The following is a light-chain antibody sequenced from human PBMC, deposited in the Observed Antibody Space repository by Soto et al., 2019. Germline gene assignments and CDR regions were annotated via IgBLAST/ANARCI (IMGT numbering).Light chain of an antibody. V-gene: IGLV2-8*01. Sequence: QSVLTQPPSASASPGHPVTISCSGTNSDVGGYNYVSWHQQHPGKAPKLMIYEVSKRPSGVPDRFSGSKSGNTASLIVSGLQAEDEADYYCSSYAGSNNFVFGTGTKVT. CDR3: SSYAGSNNFV. CDR2: EVS. J-gene: IGLJ1*01. CDR1: NSDVGGYNY.